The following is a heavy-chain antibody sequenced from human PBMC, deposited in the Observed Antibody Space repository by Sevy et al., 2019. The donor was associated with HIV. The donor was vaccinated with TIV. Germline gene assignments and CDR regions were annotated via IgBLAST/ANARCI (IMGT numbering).Heavy chain of an antibody. CDR1: GFTFSDAW. Sequence: GGSLRLSCAASGFTFSDAWMSWVRQAPGKGLEWIGRIKSKTDSATRDFAAPVKGRFSISSDDSKNMVYLQMSSLKTEDTAVYYCTAGTGRSDFDYWGQGTLVTVSS. V-gene: IGHV3-15*01. D-gene: IGHD2-15*01. J-gene: IGHJ4*02. CDR2: IKSKTDSATR. CDR3: TAGTGRSDFDY.